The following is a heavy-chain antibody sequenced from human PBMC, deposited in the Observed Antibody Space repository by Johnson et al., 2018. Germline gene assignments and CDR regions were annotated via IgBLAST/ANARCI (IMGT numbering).Heavy chain of an antibody. J-gene: IGHJ6*02. CDR2: IWHDGSNT. V-gene: IGHV3-33*03. CDR3: AGMDV. Sequence: QVQLVQSGGGVVQPGRSLRLSCAASGFTFSNYGIHWVRQAPGKGLEWVGVIWHDGSNTDYADSVRGRFTISRDHAKNSLYLQMNSLRAEETAVYFCAGMDVWGQGTTVTVSS. CDR1: GFTFSNYG.